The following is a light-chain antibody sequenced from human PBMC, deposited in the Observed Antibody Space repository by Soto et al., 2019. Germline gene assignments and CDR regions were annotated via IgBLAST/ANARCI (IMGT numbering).Light chain of an antibody. V-gene: IGLV1-40*01. J-gene: IGLJ2*01. Sequence: QSVLTQPPSVSGAPGQRVTISCTGSSSNLGAGYDVHWYRQLPGTAPKLLIYGNINRPSGVPDRFSGSKSGTSASLTISGLQAEDEADYYCCSYAGSSTLVFGGGTKLTVL. CDR1: SSNLGAGYD. CDR2: GNI. CDR3: CSYAGSSTLV.